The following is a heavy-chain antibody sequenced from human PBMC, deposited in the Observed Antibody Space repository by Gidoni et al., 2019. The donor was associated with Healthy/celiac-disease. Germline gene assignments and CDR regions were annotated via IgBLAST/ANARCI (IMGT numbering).Heavy chain of an antibody. J-gene: IGHJ4*02. CDR3: AKDPMASQVLVLSQKYYFDS. V-gene: IGHV3-23*01. D-gene: IGHD6-13*01. CDR1: GFNYSSYA. CDR2: ISGRGGST. Sequence: EVKLLEAGGGLVQPGGSLRLSGAASGFNYSSYAMSWVRHAPGKGLEWVSAISGRGGSTYYADSVKGRFTISRDNSKNTLYLQMNSLRAEDTAVYYCAKDPMASQVLVLSQKYYFDSWVQGTLVTVSS.